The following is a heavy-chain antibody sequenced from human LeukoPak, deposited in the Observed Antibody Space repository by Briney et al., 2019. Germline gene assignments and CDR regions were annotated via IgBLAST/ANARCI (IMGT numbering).Heavy chain of an antibody. CDR2: IRSSGSTI. CDR1: GFTFSDYY. CDR3: ARGSLYDSSGYYSFPNWFDP. J-gene: IGHJ5*02. Sequence: GGSLRLSCAASGFTFSDYYMSWIRQAPGKGLEWVSYIRSSGSTIYYADSVKGRFTISRDNAKNSLYLQMNSLRAEDTAVYYCARGSLYDSSGYYSFPNWFDPWGQGTLVTVSS. D-gene: IGHD3-22*01. V-gene: IGHV3-11*01.